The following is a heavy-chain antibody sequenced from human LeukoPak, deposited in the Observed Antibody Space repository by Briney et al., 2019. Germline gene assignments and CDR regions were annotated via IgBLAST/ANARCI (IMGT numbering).Heavy chain of an antibody. J-gene: IGHJ4*02. D-gene: IGHD1-26*01. CDR3: EKPNVGVPLQYFDS. CDR2: ISDSGGST. Sequence: GGSQTLFCAASGVTFSSYALNWVRQAPGKGLEWVSGISDSGGSTYYANSVKGGFTIARDNSKNTLYLKMNSLRAEDTAVYYCEKPNVGVPLQYFDSWGQGPVIPVTS. CDR1: GVTFSSYA. V-gene: IGHV3-23*01.